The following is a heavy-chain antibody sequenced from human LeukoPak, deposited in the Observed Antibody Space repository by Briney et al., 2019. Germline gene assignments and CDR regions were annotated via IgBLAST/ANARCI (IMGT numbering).Heavy chain of an antibody. CDR3: ARGSSGYYSLYHFGY. J-gene: IGHJ4*02. V-gene: IGHV4-34*01. D-gene: IGHD3-22*01. Sequence: SETLSLTCAVYGGSFSGYYWSWIRQPPGKGLEWIGEINHSGSTNYNPSLKSRVTISVDTSKNQSSLKLSSVTAADTAVYYCARGSSGYYSLYHFGYWGQGTLVTVSS. CDR1: GGSFSGYY. CDR2: INHSGST.